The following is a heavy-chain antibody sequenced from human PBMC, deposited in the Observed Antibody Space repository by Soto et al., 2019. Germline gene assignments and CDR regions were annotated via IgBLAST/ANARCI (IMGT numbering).Heavy chain of an antibody. V-gene: IGHV1-69*06. CDR3: ARERKPIVVVPAARNYYYGMDV. CDR2: IIPIFGTA. J-gene: IGHJ6*02. CDR1: GGTFSSCA. D-gene: IGHD2-2*01. Sequence: QVQLVQSGAEVKKPGSSVKVSCKASGGTFSSCAISWVRQAPGQGLEWMGGIIPIFGTANYAQKFQGRVTITADKSTSTAYMELSSLRSEDTAVYYCARERKPIVVVPAARNYYYGMDVWGQGTTVTVSS.